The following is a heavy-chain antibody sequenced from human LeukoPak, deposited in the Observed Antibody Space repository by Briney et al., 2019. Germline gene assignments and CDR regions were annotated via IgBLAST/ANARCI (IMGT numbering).Heavy chain of an antibody. Sequence: PSETLSLTCAVYGGSFSGYYWSWIRQPAGKGLEWIGRIYTSGSTNYNPSLKSRVTMSVDTSKNQFSLKLSSVTAADTAVYYCARDPTTYYYGSYYFDYWGQGTLVTVSS. V-gene: IGHV4-4*07. D-gene: IGHD3-10*01. CDR1: GGSFSGYY. CDR2: IYTSGST. J-gene: IGHJ4*02. CDR3: ARDPTTYYYGSYYFDY.